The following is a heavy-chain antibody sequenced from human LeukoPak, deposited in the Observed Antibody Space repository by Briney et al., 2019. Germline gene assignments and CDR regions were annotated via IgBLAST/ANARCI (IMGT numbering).Heavy chain of an antibody. J-gene: IGHJ3*02. V-gene: IGHV3-11*06. CDR3: ARGLRGEWGGYYKDAFDI. D-gene: IGHD3-10*01. CDR1: GFTFSDYY. CDR2: ISSSSSYT. Sequence: PGGSLRLSCAASGFTFSDYYMSWIRQAPGKGLEWVSYISSSSSYTNYADSVKGRFTVSRDNAKNSLYLQMNSLRAEDTAVYYCARGLRGEWGGYYKDAFDIWGQGTMVTVSS.